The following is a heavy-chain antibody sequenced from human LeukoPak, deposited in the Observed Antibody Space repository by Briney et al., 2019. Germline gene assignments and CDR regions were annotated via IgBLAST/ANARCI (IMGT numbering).Heavy chain of an antibody. D-gene: IGHD6-13*01. Sequence: GGSLRLSCAASGFTFSSYSFNWVRQVPGKGLEWVSSITTTFYTYYTDSVKGRFTISRDNAKNSLYLQMISLRAEDTAVYYCARVRAHWYEDYWGQGTLVTVSS. CDR2: ITTTFYT. CDR3: ARVRAHWYEDY. CDR1: GFTFSSYS. V-gene: IGHV3-21*01. J-gene: IGHJ4*02.